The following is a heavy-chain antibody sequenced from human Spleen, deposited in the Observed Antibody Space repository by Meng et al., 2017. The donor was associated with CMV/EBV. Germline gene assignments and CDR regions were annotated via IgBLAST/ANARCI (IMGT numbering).Heavy chain of an antibody. CDR1: GASITTYY. Sequence: GSLRLSCTVSGASITTYYWSWIRQPPEKGLEWLGYVYYSGGTNYNPSLKSRVTMSLDTSKNQFSLTLTSVTAADTALYYCARQGGPAGGTNWVDPWGQGTLVTVSS. CDR2: VYYSGGT. CDR3: ARQGGPAGGTNWVDP. V-gene: IGHV4-59*08. J-gene: IGHJ5*02. D-gene: IGHD2-15*01.